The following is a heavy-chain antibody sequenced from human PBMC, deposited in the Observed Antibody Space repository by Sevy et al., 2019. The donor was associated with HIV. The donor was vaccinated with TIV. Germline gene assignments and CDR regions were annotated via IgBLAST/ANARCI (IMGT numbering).Heavy chain of an antibody. V-gene: IGHV3-11*06. CDR1: GFTFSDYY. CDR2: ISSSSSYT. Sequence: GSLRLSCAASGFTFSDYYMSWIRQAPGKGQEWVSYISSSSSYTNYADSVKGRFTISRDNAKNSLYLQMNSLRAEDTAVYYCARDAFSWFGEPNYFDYWGQGTLVTVSS. CDR3: ARDAFSWFGEPNYFDY. J-gene: IGHJ4*02. D-gene: IGHD3-10*01.